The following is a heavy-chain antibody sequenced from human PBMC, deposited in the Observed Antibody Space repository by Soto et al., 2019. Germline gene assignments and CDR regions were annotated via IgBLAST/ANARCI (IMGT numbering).Heavy chain of an antibody. CDR3: ARVRIQSYYYYYYGMDV. D-gene: IGHD5-18*01. CDR2: INHSGST. J-gene: IGHJ6*02. Sequence: SETLSLTCAVYGGSFSGYYWSWIRQPPGKGLEWIGEINHSGSTNYNPSLKSRVTISVDTSKNQFSLKLSSVTAADTAVYYCARVRIQSYYYYYYGMDVWGQGTTVTVSS. CDR1: GGSFSGYY. V-gene: IGHV4-34*01.